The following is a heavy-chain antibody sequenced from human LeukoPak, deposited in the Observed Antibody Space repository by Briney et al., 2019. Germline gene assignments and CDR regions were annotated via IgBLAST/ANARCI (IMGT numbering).Heavy chain of an antibody. CDR3: AKNVQFHRLHFIYY. Sequence: GGSLRLSCAASGFTFDDYAMHWVRQAPGKGLEWVSGISWNSGSVGYADSVKGRFTISRDSAKNSLYLQMNSLRAEDTALYYCAKNVQFHRLHFIYYRGQGTLVTVSS. V-gene: IGHV3-9*01. J-gene: IGHJ4*02. D-gene: IGHD1-14*01. CDR2: ISWNSGSV. CDR1: GFTFDDYA.